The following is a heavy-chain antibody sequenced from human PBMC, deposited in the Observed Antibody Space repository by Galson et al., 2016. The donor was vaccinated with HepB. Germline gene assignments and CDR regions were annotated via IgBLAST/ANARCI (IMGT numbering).Heavy chain of an antibody. CDR1: GGSIRPYF. CDR2: ISHSATT. CDR3: ARDWKY. D-gene: IGHD1-1*01. Sequence: SETLSLTCVVSGGSIRPYFWSWVRQSSGKGLEWIGYISHSATTSYNPSLKNRVTMSVDPSTNQFSLRLTSMTAADTAIYYCARDWKYWGRGIQVAVSS. V-gene: IGHV4-59*12. J-gene: IGHJ4*02.